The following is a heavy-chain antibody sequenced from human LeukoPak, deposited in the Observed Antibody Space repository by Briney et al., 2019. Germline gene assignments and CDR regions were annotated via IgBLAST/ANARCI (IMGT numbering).Heavy chain of an antibody. CDR1: GGTFSSYA. Sequence: WASVKVSCTASGGTFSSYAISWVRQAPGQGLEWMGGIIPIFGTANYAQKFQGRVTITADESTSTAYMELSSLRSEDTAVYYCARAYCGGDCYSGLQHWGQSTLVTVS. CDR2: IIPIFGTA. V-gene: IGHV1-69*13. CDR3: ARAYCGGDCYSGLQH. J-gene: IGHJ1*01. D-gene: IGHD2-21*02.